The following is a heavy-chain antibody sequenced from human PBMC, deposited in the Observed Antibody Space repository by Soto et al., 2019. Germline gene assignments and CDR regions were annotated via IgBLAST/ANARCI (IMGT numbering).Heavy chain of an antibody. V-gene: IGHV3-21*01. D-gene: IGHD5-18*01. Sequence: GGSLRLSCAASGFTFSSYSMNWVRQAPGKGLEWVSSISSSSSYIYYADSVKGRFTISRDNAKNSLYLQMNSLRAEDTAVYYCASIDTAMVIDDYWGQGTLVTVS. J-gene: IGHJ4*02. CDR2: ISSSSSYI. CDR3: ASIDTAMVIDDY. CDR1: GFTFSSYS.